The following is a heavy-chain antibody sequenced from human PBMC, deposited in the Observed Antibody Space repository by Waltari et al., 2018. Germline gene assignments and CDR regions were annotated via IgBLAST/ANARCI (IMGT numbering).Heavy chain of an antibody. CDR3: ARGSDHYYDSSGPDY. J-gene: IGHJ4*02. D-gene: IGHD3-22*01. Sequence: QVQLVESGGGVVQPGRSLRLSCAASGFTFRSYAMHWVRPAPGKGLGWGAVISDEGSNKYDADSVKGRFTISRYNSKNTLYLQMNSLRAEDTAVYYCARGSDHYYDSSGPDYWGQGTLVTVSS. CDR2: ISDEGSNK. CDR1: GFTFRSYA. V-gene: IGHV3-30-3*01.